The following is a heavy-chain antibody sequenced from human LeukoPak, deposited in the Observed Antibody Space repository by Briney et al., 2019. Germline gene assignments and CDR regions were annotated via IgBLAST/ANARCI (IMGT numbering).Heavy chain of an antibody. V-gene: IGHV1-69*04. CDR2: IIPILGIA. CDR1: GGTFSSYT. Sequence: SVKVSCKASGGTFSSYTISWVRQAPGQGLEWMGRIIPILGIANYAQKFQGRVTITADKSTSTAYMELSSLGSEDTAVYYCAREAFWSGYNYWGQGTLVTVSS. J-gene: IGHJ4*02. D-gene: IGHD3-3*01. CDR3: AREAFWSGYNY.